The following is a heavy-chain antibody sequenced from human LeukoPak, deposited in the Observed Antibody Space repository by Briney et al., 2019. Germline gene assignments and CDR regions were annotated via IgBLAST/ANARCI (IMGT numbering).Heavy chain of an antibody. D-gene: IGHD5-18*01. CDR2: ISSSSSYT. CDR1: GVTFSDYY. V-gene: IGHV3-11*05. CDR3: ARGSGKKLWLSDFDY. Sequence: PGGSLRLSCAASGVTFSDYYMSWIRQAPGKGLEWVSYISSSSSYTNYADSVKGRFTISRDNAKNSLYLQMNSLRAEDTAVYYCARGSGKKLWLSDFDYWGQGTLVTVSS. J-gene: IGHJ4*02.